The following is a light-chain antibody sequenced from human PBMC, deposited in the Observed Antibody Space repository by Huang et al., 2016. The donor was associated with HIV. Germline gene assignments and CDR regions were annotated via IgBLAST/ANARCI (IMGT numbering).Light chain of an antibody. V-gene: IGKV3-20*01. CDR1: QTISSNY. CDR2: GTS. J-gene: IGKJ2*01. Sequence: EVVLTQSPGTLSLSPGERATLPCRASQTISSNYFAWYQQKPGHAPRLLIYGTSNRATGIPDRFSGSGSGTDCTLTISRLEPEDFAVYYCQQYGNSPPYTFGQGTTLDIK. CDR3: QQYGNSPPYT.